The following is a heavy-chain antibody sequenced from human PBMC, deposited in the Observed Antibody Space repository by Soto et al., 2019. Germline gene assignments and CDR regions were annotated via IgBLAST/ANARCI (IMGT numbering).Heavy chain of an antibody. CDR1: GFTFSSYG. J-gene: IGHJ4*02. Sequence: PGGSLRLSCAASGFTFSSYGMTWVRQSPGKGLEWVSYISSSSSNIYYTDSVKGRFTISRDNVKNSLYLQMNSLRGEDTGVYYCARVLGYSSSPWSVPHYWGQGTLVTVSS. CDR3: ARVLGYSSSPWSVPHY. D-gene: IGHD2-2*01. CDR2: ISSSSSNI. V-gene: IGHV3-48*01.